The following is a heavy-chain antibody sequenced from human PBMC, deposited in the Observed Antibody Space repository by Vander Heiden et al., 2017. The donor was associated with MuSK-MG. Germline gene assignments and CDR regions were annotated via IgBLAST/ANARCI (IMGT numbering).Heavy chain of an antibody. V-gene: IGHV4-39*01. CDR3: ARRSGSGSGSYHY. Sequence: QLQLQESGPGLVKPSETLSLTCPVSGGSTSSSTYYWGWIRQPPGKGLEWIASIYGSGSTYYNPSLKSRVTISVDTSKNQFSLKLSSVTATDTAVYYCARRSGSGSGSYHYWGQGTLVTVSS. J-gene: IGHJ4*02. D-gene: IGHD1-26*01. CDR2: IYGSGST. CDR1: GGSTSSSTYY.